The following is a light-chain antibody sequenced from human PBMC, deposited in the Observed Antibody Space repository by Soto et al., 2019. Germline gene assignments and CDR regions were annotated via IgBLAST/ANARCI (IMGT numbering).Light chain of an antibody. Sequence: QSVLTQPPSVSGAPGQRVTLSCTGSGSNIGAGYDVDWYQHLPSTAPKVLIYGNTNRPSGVPDRFSGSKSGTSASLAITGLQAEDEADYYCQSYDSLSGSCVFGGGTKVTVL. CDR3: QSYDSLSGSCV. V-gene: IGLV1-40*01. J-gene: IGLJ3*02. CDR2: GNT. CDR1: GSNIGAGYD.